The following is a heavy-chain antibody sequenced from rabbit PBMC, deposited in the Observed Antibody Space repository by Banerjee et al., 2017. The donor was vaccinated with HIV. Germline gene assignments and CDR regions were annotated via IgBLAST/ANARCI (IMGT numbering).Heavy chain of an antibody. D-gene: IGHD4-1*01. CDR1: GFSFSSSYW. CDR2: IYGGWSGTT. J-gene: IGHJ6*01. CDR3: ARDPLLVVAGVAAYYGMDL. Sequence: QEQLVEYGGDLVKPGASLTLTCTASGFSFSSSYWIYWVRQAPGKGLEWIGCIYGGWSGTTYYASWAKGRFTISKTSSTTVTLQMTSLTAADTATYFCARDPLLVVAGVAAYYGMDLWGPGTLVTVS. V-gene: IGHV1S45*01.